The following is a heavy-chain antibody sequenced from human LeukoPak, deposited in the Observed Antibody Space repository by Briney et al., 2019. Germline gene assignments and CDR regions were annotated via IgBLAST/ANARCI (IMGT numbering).Heavy chain of an antibody. J-gene: IGHJ3*02. CDR2: IRQDGSEQ. CDR1: SYTFGSYH. CDR3: ARDPNYDSGGFGAFDI. V-gene: IGHV3-7*01. Sequence: GGSLRLSCAASSYTFGSYHMTWVRQAPGKGLEWVANIRQDGSEQYYVDSVKGRFSISRDNATNSMYLQMNSLRDEDTAVYYCARDPNYDSGGFGAFDIWGQGTMVTVSS. D-gene: IGHD3-22*01.